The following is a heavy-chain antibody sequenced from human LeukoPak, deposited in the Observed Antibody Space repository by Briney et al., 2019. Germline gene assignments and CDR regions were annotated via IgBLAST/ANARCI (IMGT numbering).Heavy chain of an antibody. D-gene: IGHD4-17*01. J-gene: IGHJ4*02. CDR2: INPNSGGT. CDR1: GYTFTSYY. V-gene: IGHV1-2*02. Sequence: ASVKVSCKASGYTFTSYYMHWVRQAPGQGLEWMGWINPNSGGTNYAQKFQGRVTMTRDTSISTAYMELSRLRSDDTAVYYCARETNYGDYAHDYWGRGTLVTVSS. CDR3: ARETNYGDYAHDY.